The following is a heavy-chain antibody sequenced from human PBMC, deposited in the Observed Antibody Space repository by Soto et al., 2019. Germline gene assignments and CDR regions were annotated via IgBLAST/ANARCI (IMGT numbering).Heavy chain of an antibody. V-gene: IGHV1-69*13. Sequence: SVKVSCKASGGTFSSYAISWVRQAPGQGLEWMGGIIPIFGTANYAQKFQGRVTITADESTSTAYMELSSLRSEGTAVYYCGRVLRTYYYDSSGSLGAFDIWGQGTMVTVSS. CDR1: GGTFSSYA. J-gene: IGHJ3*02. CDR2: IIPIFGTA. CDR3: GRVLRTYYYDSSGSLGAFDI. D-gene: IGHD3-22*01.